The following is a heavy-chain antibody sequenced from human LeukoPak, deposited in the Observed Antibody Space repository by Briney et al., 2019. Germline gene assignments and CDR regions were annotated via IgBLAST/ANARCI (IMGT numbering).Heavy chain of an antibody. CDR3: ARDGTTVTTGNAFDI. CDR1: GFTFSSYW. Sequence: GGSLRLSCAASGFTFSSYWMSWVRQAPGKGLEWVANIKQDGSEKYYVDSVKGRFTISRDNAKNSLYLQMNSLRAEDTAVHYCARDGTTVTTGNAFDIWGQGTMVTVSS. D-gene: IGHD4-17*01. CDR2: IKQDGSEK. J-gene: IGHJ3*02. V-gene: IGHV3-7*03.